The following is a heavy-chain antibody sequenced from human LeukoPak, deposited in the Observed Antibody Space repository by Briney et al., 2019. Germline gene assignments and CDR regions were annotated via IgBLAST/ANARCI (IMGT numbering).Heavy chain of an antibody. J-gene: IGHJ4*02. CDR1: GFTFSNYA. Sequence: PGGSLRLSCAASGFTFSNYAMNWVRQAPGKGLEWVSSISVSGDTTYYADSVRGRFTISRDSSKNTLYLQMNSLRAEDTAVYYCAKPPTVTTWVFDYWGQGTLVTVSS. CDR2: ISVSGDTT. V-gene: IGHV3-23*01. CDR3: AKPPTVTTWVFDY. D-gene: IGHD4-17*01.